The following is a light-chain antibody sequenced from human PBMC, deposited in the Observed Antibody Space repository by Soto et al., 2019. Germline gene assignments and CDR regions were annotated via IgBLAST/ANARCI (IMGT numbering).Light chain of an antibody. CDR1: QSSVTY. Sequence: DIQLTQSPSSLSASVGDRVPIPCRASQSSVTYLNWYLQKPGKAPKLLIYAAPNLQSGVPSRFSGSGSGTDFTLTISSLQPEDFATYYCQQYNSYPITFGQGTRLEIK. V-gene: IGKV1-39*01. CDR3: QQYNSYPIT. J-gene: IGKJ5*01. CDR2: AAP.